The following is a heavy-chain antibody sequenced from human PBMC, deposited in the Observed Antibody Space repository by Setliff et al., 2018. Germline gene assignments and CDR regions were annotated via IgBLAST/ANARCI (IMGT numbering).Heavy chain of an antibody. CDR3: ARSPSSGAYWNPRPFYSDY. Sequence: PSETLSLTCTVSGGSISSGGYYWSWIRQHPGKGLEWIGHISPSGSTTYNPSVKSRVTISLDTSKNHFSLKLDSVTAADTALYYCARSPSSGAYWNPRPFYSDYWARGTLVTVSS. CDR1: GGSISSGGYY. V-gene: IGHV4-61*03. CDR2: ISPSGST. D-gene: IGHD1-26*01. J-gene: IGHJ4*02.